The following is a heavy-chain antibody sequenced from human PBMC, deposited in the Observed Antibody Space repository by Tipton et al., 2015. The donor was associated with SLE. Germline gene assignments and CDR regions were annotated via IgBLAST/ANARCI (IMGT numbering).Heavy chain of an antibody. J-gene: IGHJ4*02. Sequence: LRLSCAVYGGSFSGHFWTWIRQPPGKGLEWIGEITHSGTTNYNPSVKSRVSISVDNSKNQFSLNLNSVTAADTAVYYCARVETTVSHPDYWGQGTLVTVSS. CDR3: ARVETTVSHPDY. V-gene: IGHV4-34*01. CDR1: GGSFSGHF. CDR2: ITHSGTT. D-gene: IGHD4-17*01.